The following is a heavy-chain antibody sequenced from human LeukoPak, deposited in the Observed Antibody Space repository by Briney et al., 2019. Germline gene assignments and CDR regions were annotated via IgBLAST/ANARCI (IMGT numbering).Heavy chain of an antibody. Sequence: GGSLRLSCAASGFTFSNYGMHWVRQAPGKGLEWVALLVYDGFYKYYADSVKGRFTISRNDSRNTLYLQLSSLRAEDTAVYYCATDSGGSPFHHWGQGTLVTVSS. CDR3: ATDSGGSPFHH. CDR1: GFTFSNYG. J-gene: IGHJ4*02. D-gene: IGHD4-23*01. CDR2: LVYDGFYK. V-gene: IGHV3-30*03.